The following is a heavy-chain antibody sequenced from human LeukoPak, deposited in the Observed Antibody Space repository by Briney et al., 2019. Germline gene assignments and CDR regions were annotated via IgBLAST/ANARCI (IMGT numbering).Heavy chain of an antibody. CDR2: IYYSGST. J-gene: IGHJ4*02. CDR3: ARLDFWSGYLDY. Sequence: SETLSLTCTVSGGSISSSSYYWGWIRQPPGKGLEWIGSIYYSGSTYYNPSLKSRVTISVDTSKNQFSLKLSPVTAADTAVYYCARLDFWSGYLDYWGQGTLVTVSS. CDR1: GGSISSSSYY. D-gene: IGHD3-3*01. V-gene: IGHV4-39*01.